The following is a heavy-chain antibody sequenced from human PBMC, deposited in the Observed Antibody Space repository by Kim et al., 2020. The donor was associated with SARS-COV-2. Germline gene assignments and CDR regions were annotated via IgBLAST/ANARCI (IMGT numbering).Heavy chain of an antibody. CDR3: AGLGESRTY. D-gene: IGHD3-10*01. CDR2: SYT. Sequence: SYTSYADSRKGRFTITRENAKISLSLQMNSLRAEDTAVYYCAGLGESRTYWGQGTLVTVSS. V-gene: IGHV3-21*01. J-gene: IGHJ4*02.